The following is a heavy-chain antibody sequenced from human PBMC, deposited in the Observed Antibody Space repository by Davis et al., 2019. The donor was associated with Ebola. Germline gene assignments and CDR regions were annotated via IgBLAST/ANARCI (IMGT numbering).Heavy chain of an antibody. CDR1: GFTFSSYS. Sequence: GESLKISCAASGFTFSSYSMNWVRQAPGKGLEWVSSISSSSSYIYYADSVKGRFTISRDNAKNSLYLQMNSLRAEDTAVYYCAREYTVTTGEDFDYWGQGTLVTVSS. D-gene: IGHD4-17*01. CDR2: ISSSSSYI. CDR3: AREYTVTTGEDFDY. V-gene: IGHV3-21*01. J-gene: IGHJ4*02.